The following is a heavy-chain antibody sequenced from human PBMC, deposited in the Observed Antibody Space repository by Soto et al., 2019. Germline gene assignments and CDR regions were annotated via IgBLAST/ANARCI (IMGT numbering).Heavy chain of an antibody. Sequence: PSETLSLTCAVSGGSISTSNWWSWVRQSPGKGLEWIGETYHSGGSNYNPSLTSRVTISVDKSKNQFSLKLSSVTAADTAVYYCASKGYDGSDYYKSWGQGTLVTVSS. D-gene: IGHD3-22*01. CDR3: ASKGYDGSDYYKS. CDR1: GGSISTSNW. CDR2: TYHSGGS. J-gene: IGHJ4*02. V-gene: IGHV4-4*02.